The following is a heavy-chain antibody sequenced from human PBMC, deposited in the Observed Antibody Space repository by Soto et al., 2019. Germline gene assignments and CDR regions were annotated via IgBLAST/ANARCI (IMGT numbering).Heavy chain of an antibody. J-gene: IGHJ4*02. V-gene: IGHV4-61*01. D-gene: IGHD6-6*01. Sequence: SETLSLTCTVSGGSVSSGSYYWSWIRQPPGKGLEWIGYIYYSGSTNYNPSLKSRVTISVDTSKNQFSLKLSSVTAADTAVYYCARGSRGSSSSFDYWGQGTLVTVSS. CDR1: GGSVSSGSYY. CDR3: ARGSRGSSSSFDY. CDR2: IYYSGST.